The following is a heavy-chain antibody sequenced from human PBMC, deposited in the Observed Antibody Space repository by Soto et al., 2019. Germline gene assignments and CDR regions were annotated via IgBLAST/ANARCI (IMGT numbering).Heavy chain of an antibody. D-gene: IGHD2-2*01. CDR2: IYYSGST. V-gene: IGHV4-59*01. CDR3: AREWVPAAMVGAFDI. J-gene: IGHJ3*02. Sequence: PSETLSLTCTVSGGSISSYYWSWIRQPPGKGLEWIGYIYYSGSTNYNPSLKSRVTISVDTSKNQFSLKLSSVTAADTAVYYCAREWVPAAMVGAFDIWGQGTMVTVSS. CDR1: GGSISSYY.